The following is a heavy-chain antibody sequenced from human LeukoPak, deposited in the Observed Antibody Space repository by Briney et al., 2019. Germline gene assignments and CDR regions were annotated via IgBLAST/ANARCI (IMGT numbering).Heavy chain of an antibody. Sequence: SETLSLTCTVSGGSISSYYWSWIRQPPGKGLEWIGYIYYSGSTNYNPSLKSRVTISLDTSKNQFSLKLSSVTAADTAVYYCARDGITYDYIWGSYGGSSFDYWGQGTLVTVSS. CDR1: GGSISSYY. D-gene: IGHD3-16*01. CDR2: IYYSGST. J-gene: IGHJ4*02. V-gene: IGHV4-59*12. CDR3: ARDGITYDYIWGSYGGSSFDY.